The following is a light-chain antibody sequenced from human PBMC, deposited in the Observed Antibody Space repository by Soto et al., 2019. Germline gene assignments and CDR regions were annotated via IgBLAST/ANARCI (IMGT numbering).Light chain of an antibody. CDR3: YQYGSLYT. Sequence: EIVLTQTPGTLSLSPGERATLSCRASQSVSSSYLAWYQQKPGQAPRILIYGASSRATGIPDRFSGSGSGTDFTLTISRLEPEDFAVYYSYQYGSLYTFGQGTKLEIK. V-gene: IGKV3-20*01. CDR2: GAS. J-gene: IGKJ2*01. CDR1: QSVSSSY.